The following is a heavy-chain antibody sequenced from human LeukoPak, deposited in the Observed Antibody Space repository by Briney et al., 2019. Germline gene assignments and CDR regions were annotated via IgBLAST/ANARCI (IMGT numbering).Heavy chain of an antibody. Sequence: SLKVSCKASGGTSSSYAISCVRQAPGEGLEWMGGIIPIFGTANYAQKFQGRVTITADKSTSTAYMELSSLRTEDTGVYYCAIDVLDYYHSSGYYYGVDHWGRGTLVTVSS. J-gene: IGHJ4*02. CDR1: GGTSSSYA. V-gene: IGHV1-69*06. CDR3: AIDVLDYYHSSGYYYGVDH. CDR2: IIPIFGTA. D-gene: IGHD3-22*01.